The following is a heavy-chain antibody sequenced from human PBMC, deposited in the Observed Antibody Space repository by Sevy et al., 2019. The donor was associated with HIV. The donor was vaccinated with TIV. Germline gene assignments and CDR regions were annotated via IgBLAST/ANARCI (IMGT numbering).Heavy chain of an antibody. CDR1: GGSMNIYY. CDR3: ARVGFNWNDVDY. D-gene: IGHD1-20*01. J-gene: IGHJ4*02. CDR2: IYYSGST. V-gene: IGHV4-59*01. Sequence: SETLSLTCTVSGGSMNIYYWSWIRQPPGKGLEWIGYIYYSGSTNYNPSLKSRVTISVDTSKNQFSLKLRSVTAADTAVYYCARVGFNWNDVDYWGQETLVTVSS.